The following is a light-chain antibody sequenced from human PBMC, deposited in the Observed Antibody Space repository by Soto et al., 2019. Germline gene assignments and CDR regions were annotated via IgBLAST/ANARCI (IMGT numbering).Light chain of an antibody. V-gene: IGKV4-1*01. CDR3: QQYYGTPWT. CDR2: WAS. CDR1: QSVLHTSNNRNY. Sequence: DIVMTQSPDSLAVSLGERATINCKSSQSVLHTSNNRNYLAWYQQKPTQPPKLLIYWASTRESGVPDRFGGSGSGTDFTLTISSLQAEDVAVYYCQQYYGTPWTFGQGTKVEIK. J-gene: IGKJ1*01.